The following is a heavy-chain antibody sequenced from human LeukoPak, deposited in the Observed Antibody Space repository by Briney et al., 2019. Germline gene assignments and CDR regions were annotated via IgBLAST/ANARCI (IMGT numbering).Heavy chain of an antibody. J-gene: IGHJ4*02. CDR3: TTGTSGWYIDY. CDR1: GVTFSNVG. Sequence: GGSLRLSRSASGVTFSNVGTSWVRQAPGKGLEWVGRIKSKTDGGTTDYAAPVKGRFTISRDDSKNTLYLQMNSLKTEDTAVYFCTTGTSGWYIDYWGQGTLVTVSS. V-gene: IGHV3-15*01. D-gene: IGHD6-19*01. CDR2: IKSKTDGGTT.